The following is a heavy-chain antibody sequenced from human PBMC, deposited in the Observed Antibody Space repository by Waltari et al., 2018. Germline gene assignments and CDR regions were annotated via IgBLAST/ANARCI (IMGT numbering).Heavy chain of an antibody. CDR3: ARSYSSSWSPVDY. CDR2: INPNSGGT. D-gene: IGHD6-13*01. V-gene: IGHV1-2*06. J-gene: IGHJ4*02. CDR1: GYTFTGYY. Sequence: QVQLVQSGSEVKKPGASVKVSCKASGYTFTGYYMHWVGQAPGQGLEWMGRINPNSGGTNYAQKFQGRVTMTRDTSISTAYMELSRLRSDDTAVYYCARSYSSSWSPVDYWGQGTLVTVSS.